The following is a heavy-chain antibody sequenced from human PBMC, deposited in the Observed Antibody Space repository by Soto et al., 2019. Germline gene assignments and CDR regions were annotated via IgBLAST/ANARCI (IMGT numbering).Heavy chain of an antibody. J-gene: IGHJ6*02. Sequence: SETLSLTCLVSGFPISSTYSWGWIRQPPGKGLEWIGSISHSGTTSYSPSLTSRVSISVDTSKNQVSLKLTSVTAADTAVYFCARVTMVIRDSDHFGVDVWGQGTTVTVSS. D-gene: IGHD4-17*01. V-gene: IGHV4-38-2*02. CDR3: ARVTMVIRDSDHFGVDV. CDR1: GFPISSTYS. CDR2: ISHSGTT.